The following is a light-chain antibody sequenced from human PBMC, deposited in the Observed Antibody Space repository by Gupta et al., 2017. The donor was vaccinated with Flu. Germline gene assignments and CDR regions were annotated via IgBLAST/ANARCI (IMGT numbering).Light chain of an antibody. Sequence: HYALMQPASVSGSPRQSITISCTGTSSYVGSYNLVAWYQQHPGKAPKLMIYEGSKRPSGVYNRFSASKAGNTASLTISGLQAEDEADYYCCSYAGSSTVVFGGGTKLTVL. V-gene: IGLV2-23*01. CDR1: SSYVGSYNL. CDR2: EGS. CDR3: CSYAGSSTVV. J-gene: IGLJ2*01.